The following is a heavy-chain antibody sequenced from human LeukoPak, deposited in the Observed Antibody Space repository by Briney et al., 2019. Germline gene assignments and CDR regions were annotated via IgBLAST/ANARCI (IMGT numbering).Heavy chain of an antibody. Sequence: SETLSLTCTVSGGSISSSSYYWGWIRQPPGKGLEWIGSIYYSGSTYYNPSLKSRVTISVDTSKNQFSLKLSSVTAADTAVYYCAREIGVAPAYWGQGTLVTVSS. D-gene: IGHD2-15*01. V-gene: IGHV4-39*07. CDR2: IYYSGST. CDR3: AREIGVAPAY. CDR1: GGSISSSSYY. J-gene: IGHJ4*02.